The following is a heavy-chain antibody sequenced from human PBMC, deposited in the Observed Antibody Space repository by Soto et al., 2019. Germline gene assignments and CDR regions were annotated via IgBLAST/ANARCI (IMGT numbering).Heavy chain of an antibody. Sequence: GGSLRLSCAASGFAFSNYAMSWVRQAPGKGLEWVSYISASGDGTYYSESLKGRFTISRDNSKNTLYLQMHSLRAEDTAVYYCAKDRLGIFGGGPPRTRYYGMDVWGQGTTVTVSS. CDR3: AKDRLGIFGGGPPRTRYYGMDV. D-gene: IGHD1-26*01. V-gene: IGHV3-23*01. CDR1: GFAFSNYA. CDR2: ISASGDGT. J-gene: IGHJ6*02.